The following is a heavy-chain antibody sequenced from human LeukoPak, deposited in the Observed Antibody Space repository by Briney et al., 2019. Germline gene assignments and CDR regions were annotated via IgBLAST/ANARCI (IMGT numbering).Heavy chain of an antibody. Sequence: GGSLRLSCAASGFSFSGYGMHWVRQAPGKGLEWVAVISYDGSDKKYGDSVKGRFTISRDNSKNTLYLQMNSLRSEDTAVYYCATADSSGYYFDYWGQGTLVTVSS. V-gene: IGHV3-30*03. D-gene: IGHD3-22*01. CDR3: ATADSSGYYFDY. CDR2: ISYDGSDK. J-gene: IGHJ4*02. CDR1: GFSFSGYG.